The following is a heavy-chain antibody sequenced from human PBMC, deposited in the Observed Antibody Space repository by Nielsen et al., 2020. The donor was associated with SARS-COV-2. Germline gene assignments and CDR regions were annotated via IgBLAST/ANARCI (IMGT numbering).Heavy chain of an antibody. CDR1: EGTFSSYA. J-gene: IGHJ6*02. CDR3: ARVSSGWYDYYYYGMDV. D-gene: IGHD6-19*01. V-gene: IGHV1-69*13. Sequence: SVKVSCKASEGTFSSYAISWVRQAPGQGLEWMGGIIPIFGTANYAQKFQGRATITADESTSTAYMELSSLRSEDTAVYYCARVSSGWYDYYYYGMDVWGQGTTVTVSS. CDR2: IIPIFGTA.